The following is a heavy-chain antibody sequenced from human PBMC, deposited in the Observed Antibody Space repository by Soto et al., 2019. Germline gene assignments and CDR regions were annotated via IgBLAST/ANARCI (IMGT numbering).Heavy chain of an antibody. J-gene: IGHJ4*02. CDR3: ARQMRCSTADCYVPFDY. CDR1: GFTFNSYS. V-gene: IGHV3-21*01. CDR2: ISTVASYI. Sequence: GGSLRLSCAASGFTFNSYSMSWVRQAPGNGLEWVSSISTVASYIYYADSVRGRFTISRDPAKNSLYLQMNSLRAADTAVYYCARQMRCSTADCYVPFDYWGLGALVTVSS. D-gene: IGHD2-2*01.